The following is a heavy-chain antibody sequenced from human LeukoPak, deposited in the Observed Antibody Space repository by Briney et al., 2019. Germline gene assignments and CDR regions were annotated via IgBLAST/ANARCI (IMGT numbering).Heavy chain of an antibody. Sequence: KASETLSLTCTVSGGSISSYYWSWIRQPPGKGLEWIGYIYYSGSTNYNPSLKSRVTISVDTSKNQFSLKLSSVTAADTAVYYCAGSYSYGHFDYWGQGTLVTVSS. CDR3: AGSYSYGHFDY. D-gene: IGHD5-18*01. V-gene: IGHV4-59*08. CDR2: IYYSGST. CDR1: GGSISSYY. J-gene: IGHJ4*02.